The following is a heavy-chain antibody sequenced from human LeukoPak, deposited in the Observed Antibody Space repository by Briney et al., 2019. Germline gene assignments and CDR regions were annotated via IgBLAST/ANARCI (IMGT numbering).Heavy chain of an antibody. CDR2: IDWDEDK. Sequence: SGPTLVNPTQTLTLTCTFSGFSLGTGGGRVSWIRQPPGKALEWLSRIDWDEDKFYNTSLKTRLTISKDTSKNQVVLTMTNMDPVDTATYYCARDLSGYPFDYWGQGTLVTVSS. D-gene: IGHD5-18*01. J-gene: IGHJ4*02. CDR1: GFSLGTGGGR. CDR3: ARDLSGYPFDY. V-gene: IGHV2-70*04.